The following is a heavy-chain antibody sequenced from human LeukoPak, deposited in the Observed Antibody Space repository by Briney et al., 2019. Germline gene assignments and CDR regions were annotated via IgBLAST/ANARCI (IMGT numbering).Heavy chain of an antibody. CDR1: GFTFSDYY. D-gene: IGHD2-15*01. Sequence: GGSLRLSCAASGFTFSDYYMSWIRQAPGKGLEWVSAISGSGGSTYYADSVKGRFTISRDNSKNTLYLQMNSLRAEDTAVYYCARVFCSGGSCRPLWGQGTLVTVSS. CDR3: ARVFCSGGSCRPL. J-gene: IGHJ4*02. V-gene: IGHV3-23*01. CDR2: ISGSGGST.